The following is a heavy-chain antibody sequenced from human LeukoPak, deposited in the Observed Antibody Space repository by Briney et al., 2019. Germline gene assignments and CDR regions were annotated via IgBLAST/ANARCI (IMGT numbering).Heavy chain of an antibody. D-gene: IGHD5-12*01. CDR1: GYTFTGYY. CDR2: INPDNGGT. CDR3: ARDPSNSGYDYLYYFDY. V-gene: IGHV1-2*02. Sequence: GASVKVSCKASGYTFTGYYMHWVRQAPGQGLEWMGWINPDNGGTNYAQKFQGRVTMTRDMSISTAYMELSRLRSDDTAVYYSARDPSNSGYDYLYYFDYWGQGTLVTVSS. J-gene: IGHJ4*02.